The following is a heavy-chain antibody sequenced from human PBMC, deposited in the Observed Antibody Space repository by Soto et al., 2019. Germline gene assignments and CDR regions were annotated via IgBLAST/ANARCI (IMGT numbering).Heavy chain of an antibody. CDR2: IYYSGST. Sequence: PSETLSLTCTVSGGSISSYDWSWIRQPPGKGLEWIGYIYYSGSTNYNPSLKSRVTISVDTSKNQFSLKLSSVTAADTAVYYCARDRDSSGWYGSFDYWGQGTLVTVSS. CDR3: ARDRDSSGWYGSFDY. D-gene: IGHD6-19*01. CDR1: GGSISSYD. V-gene: IGHV4-59*01. J-gene: IGHJ4*02.